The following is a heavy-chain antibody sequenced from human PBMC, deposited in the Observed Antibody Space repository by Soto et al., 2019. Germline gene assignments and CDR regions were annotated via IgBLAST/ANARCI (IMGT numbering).Heavy chain of an antibody. CDR2: IIPIFGTA. Sequence: SVKVSCKASGGTFSSYAISWVRQAPGQGLEWMGGIIPIFGTANYAQKFQGRATITADKSTSTAYMELSSLRSEDTAVYYCARKEYSNYLYYYYGMDVWGQGTTVTVSS. CDR3: ARKEYSNYLYYYYGMDV. D-gene: IGHD4-4*01. V-gene: IGHV1-69*06. CDR1: GGTFSSYA. J-gene: IGHJ6*02.